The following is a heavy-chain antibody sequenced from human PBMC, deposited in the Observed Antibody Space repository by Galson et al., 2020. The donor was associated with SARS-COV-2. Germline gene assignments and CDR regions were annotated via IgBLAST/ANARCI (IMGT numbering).Heavy chain of an antibody. J-gene: IGHJ4*02. CDR2: INHSGSI. CDR3: ARGHHQITKLVVFFTGGSFYFDS. CDR1: GGSFNGYY. D-gene: IGHD3-22*01. V-gene: IGHV4-34*01. Sequence: SETLSLTCAVYGGSFNGYYWSWIRQSPGKGLEWIGEINHSGSINYNPSLKSRVTMSVDTSKNQFSLKLTSITVADTAVYCCARGHHQITKLVVFFTGGSFYFDSWGQGTLVTVSS.